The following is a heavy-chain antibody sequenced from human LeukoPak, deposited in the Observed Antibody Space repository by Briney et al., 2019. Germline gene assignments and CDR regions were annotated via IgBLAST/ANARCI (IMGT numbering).Heavy chain of an antibody. Sequence: GGSLRLSCAASGFTFSSYSMNWVSQAPGKGLEWVSSISSSSSYIYYADSVKGRFTISRDNAKNSLYLQMNSLRAEDTAVYYCARAKYDFWSGYSSYYFDYWGQGTMITVST. CDR3: ARAKYDFWSGYSSYYFDY. D-gene: IGHD3-3*01. CDR2: ISSSSSYI. CDR1: GFTFSSYS. V-gene: IGHV3-21*01. J-gene: IGHJ4*02.